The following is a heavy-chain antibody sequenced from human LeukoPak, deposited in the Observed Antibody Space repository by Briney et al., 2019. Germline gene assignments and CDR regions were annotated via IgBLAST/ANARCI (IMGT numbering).Heavy chain of an antibody. V-gene: IGHV3-48*01. CDR1: GFTFSSYS. Sequence: GGSLRLSCAASGFTFSSYSMNWVRQAPGKGLEWVSYISSSSSTIYYADSVKGRFTISRDNAKNSLHLQMNSLRAEDTAVYYCARDESTHDAFDVWGQGTMVTVSS. CDR2: ISSSSSTI. J-gene: IGHJ3*01. CDR3: ARDESTHDAFDV.